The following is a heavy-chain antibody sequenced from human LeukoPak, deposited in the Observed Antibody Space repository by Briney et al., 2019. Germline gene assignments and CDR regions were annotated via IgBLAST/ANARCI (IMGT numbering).Heavy chain of an antibody. CDR2: ISSSGGTT. CDR3: ARWGSPTVDAFDV. J-gene: IGHJ3*01. CDR1: GFPFNDHY. V-gene: IGHV3-11*01. D-gene: IGHD3-16*01. Sequence: GSPRPLRSTFGFPFNDHYHTWGPQAPREGVEGLSYISSSGGTTFYIDSVKGRFTISRDNAKSPLYLQMNGLSAEDTAVYYCARWGSPTVDAFDVWGQGTVVTVSS.